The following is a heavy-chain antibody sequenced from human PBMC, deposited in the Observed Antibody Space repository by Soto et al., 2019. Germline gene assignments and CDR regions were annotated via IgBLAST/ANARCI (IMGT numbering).Heavy chain of an antibody. CDR2: IYYSGST. V-gene: IGHV4-59*01. Sequence: QVQLQESGPGLVKPSETLSLTCTVSGGSISSYYWSWIRQPPGKGLEWIGYIYYSGSTNYNPSLKSRVTISVDTSKNQFSLKLSSVIAADTAVYYCAREPRLIVGATPYYFDYWGQGTLVTVSS. CDR3: AREPRLIVGATPYYFDY. J-gene: IGHJ4*02. CDR1: GGSISSYY. D-gene: IGHD1-26*01.